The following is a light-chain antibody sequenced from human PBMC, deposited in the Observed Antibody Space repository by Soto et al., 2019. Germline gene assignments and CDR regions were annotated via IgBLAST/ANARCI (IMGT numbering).Light chain of an antibody. CDR2: EGN. J-gene: IGLJ3*02. Sequence: QSALTQPASVSGSPGQSITISCTGTSSDVGSYNLVSWYQQHPGKAPKLMIYEGNKRPSGVSNRFSGSKSGNTASLTISGLQAEDEADYYCCSYADSSTLVFGGGTKVTVL. V-gene: IGLV2-23*01. CDR3: CSYADSSTLV. CDR1: SSDVGSYNL.